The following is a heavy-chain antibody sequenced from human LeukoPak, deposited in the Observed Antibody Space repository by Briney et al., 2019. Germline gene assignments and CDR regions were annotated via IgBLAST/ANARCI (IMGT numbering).Heavy chain of an antibody. CDR3: AKDGSQESGTQAFDI. Sequence: GGSRRLSCVASGFTFDDYAMHWVRQAPGKGLEWVSGINWNSDSIDYADSVKGRFTIPRDNAKNSLYLQMNSLRAEDTALYYCAKDGSQESGTQAFDIWGQGTMVTVSS. CDR1: GFTFDDYA. CDR2: INWNSDSI. J-gene: IGHJ3*02. D-gene: IGHD1-1*01. V-gene: IGHV3-9*01.